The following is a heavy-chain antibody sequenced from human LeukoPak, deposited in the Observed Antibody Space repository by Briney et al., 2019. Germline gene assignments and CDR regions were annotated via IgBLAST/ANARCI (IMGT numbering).Heavy chain of an antibody. J-gene: IGHJ4*02. Sequence: PGGSLRLSCAASGFTFDDYAMHWVRQAPGKGLEWVSLIRGDGGSTYYADSVKGRFTISRDNSKNSLYLQMNSLRTEDTALYYCAKDKTGGSYQYYFDYWGQGTLVTVSS. V-gene: IGHV3-43*02. CDR2: IRGDGGST. D-gene: IGHD1-26*01. CDR3: AKDKTGGSYQYYFDY. CDR1: GFTFDDYA.